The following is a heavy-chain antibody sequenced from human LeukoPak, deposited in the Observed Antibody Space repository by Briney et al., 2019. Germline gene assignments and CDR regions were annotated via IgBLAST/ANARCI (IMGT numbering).Heavy chain of an antibody. CDR1: GFTFSSYS. Sequence: PGGSLRLSCAASGFTFSSYSMNWVRQAPGKGLEWVSSISSSSSYIYYADSVKGRFTVSRDNAKNSLYLQMNSLRAEDTAVYYCARDCSGGSCYGTDAFDIWGQGTMVTVSS. J-gene: IGHJ3*02. CDR2: ISSSSSYI. V-gene: IGHV3-21*01. D-gene: IGHD2-15*01. CDR3: ARDCSGGSCYGTDAFDI.